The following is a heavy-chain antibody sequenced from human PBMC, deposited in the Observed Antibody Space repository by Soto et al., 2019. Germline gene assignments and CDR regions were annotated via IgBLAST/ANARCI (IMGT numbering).Heavy chain of an antibody. CDR1: GYTFTGYY. J-gene: IGHJ6*02. CDR2: INPNSGGT. D-gene: IGHD2-2*03. V-gene: IGHV1-2*04. Sequence: ASVKFSCKSSGYTFTGYYMHWVRQAPGQGLEWMGWINPNSGGTNYAQKFQGWVTMTRDTSISTAYMELSRLGSDDTAVYYCARALDSPNQLSPIDTYYYYGMDVWCQGTTFTDS. CDR3: ARALDSPNQLSPIDTYYYYGMDV.